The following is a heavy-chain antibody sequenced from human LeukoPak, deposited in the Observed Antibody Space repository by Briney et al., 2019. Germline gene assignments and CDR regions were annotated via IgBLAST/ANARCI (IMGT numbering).Heavy chain of an antibody. Sequence: GGSLRLSCAASGFTFDDYGMSWVRQAPGKGLEWVSGINWNGGSTGYADSVKGRFTISRDNSKNTLYLQMNSLRAEDTAVYYCAKGRNTYYDSSGYYYSHFDYWGQGTLVTVSS. V-gene: IGHV3-20*04. CDR1: GFTFDDYG. CDR3: AKGRNTYYDSSGYYYSHFDY. CDR2: INWNGGST. J-gene: IGHJ4*02. D-gene: IGHD3-22*01.